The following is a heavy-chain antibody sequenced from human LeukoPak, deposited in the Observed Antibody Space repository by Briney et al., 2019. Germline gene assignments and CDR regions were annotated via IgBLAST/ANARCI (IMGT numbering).Heavy chain of an antibody. CDR3: ARDQGASYSRSWFDY. CDR2: IYYSGST. CDR1: GGSFSGHY. Sequence: SETLSLTCAVYGGSFSGHYWSWIRQPPGKGLEWIGYIYYSGSTNYNPSLKSRVTISVDTTKNQFSLRLTSMTAADTAVYYCARDQGASYSRSWFDYWGQGTLVTVSS. J-gene: IGHJ4*02. D-gene: IGHD6-13*01. V-gene: IGHV4-59*11.